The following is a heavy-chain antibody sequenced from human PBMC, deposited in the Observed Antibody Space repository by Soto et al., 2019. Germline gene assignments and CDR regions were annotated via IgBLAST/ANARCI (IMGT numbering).Heavy chain of an antibody. CDR2: IIPIFGTA. J-gene: IGHJ4*02. CDR3: ATLSPYTRTDY. Sequence: SVKVSCKASGDTFSSYAISWVRQAPGKGLEWMGGIIPIFGTANYAQKFQGGVTMTEDKSTNTAYMELSSLRSEDTAVYYCATLSPYTRTDYWGQGTLVTVSS. D-gene: IGHD3-16*01. CDR1: GDTFSSYA. V-gene: IGHV1-69*06.